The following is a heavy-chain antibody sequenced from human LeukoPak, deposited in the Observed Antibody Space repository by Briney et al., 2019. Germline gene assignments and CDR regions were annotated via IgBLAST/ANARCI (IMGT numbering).Heavy chain of an antibody. CDR3: ARDGIAAVDFDY. CDR1: GFTFKNYA. Sequence: GGSLRLSCVVSGFTFKNYAMHWVRQAPGKGLEWVSVISYDGNNKYYTASVKGRFTISRDNSKNTLYLQMNSLRAEDTAVYFCARDGIAAVDFDYWGQGILVTVSS. CDR2: ISYDGNNK. V-gene: IGHV3-30-3*01. J-gene: IGHJ4*02. D-gene: IGHD6-13*01.